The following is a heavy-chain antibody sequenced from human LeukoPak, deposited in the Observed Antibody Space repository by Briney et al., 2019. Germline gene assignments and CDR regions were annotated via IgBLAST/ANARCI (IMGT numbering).Heavy chain of an antibody. CDR1: GFTFSSYA. J-gene: IGHJ6*02. V-gene: IGHV3-48*04. CDR3: ARERGEGAPRVYYGMDV. Sequence: GGSLRLSCAASGFTFSSYAMSWVRQAPGKGLEWVSYISISGTTTNYADSVKGRFTISRDNAKNSLYLQMNSLRAEDTAVYYCARERGEGAPRVYYGMDVWGQGTTVTVSS. D-gene: IGHD1-26*01. CDR2: ISISGTTT.